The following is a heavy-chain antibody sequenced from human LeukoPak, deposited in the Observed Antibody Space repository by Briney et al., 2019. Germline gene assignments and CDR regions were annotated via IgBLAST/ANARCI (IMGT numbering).Heavy chain of an antibody. CDR2: INPNSGGT. V-gene: IGHV1-2*02. D-gene: IGHD6-19*01. Sequence: ASVKVSCTASGYTVTGYYMHWVRQAPGQGLEWMGWINPNSGGTNYAQKFQGRVTMTRDTSISTAYMELSRLRSDDTAVYYCARDLRLWSSSGWYVFGYWGQGTLVTVSS. CDR3: ARDLRLWSSSGWYVFGY. J-gene: IGHJ4*02. CDR1: GYTVTGYY.